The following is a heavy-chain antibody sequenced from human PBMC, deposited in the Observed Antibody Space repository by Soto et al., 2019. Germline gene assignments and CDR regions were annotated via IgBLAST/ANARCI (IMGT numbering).Heavy chain of an antibody. CDR3: ARDGGGPFDH. D-gene: IGHD3-16*01. V-gene: IGHV4-39*07. CDR2: IYYSGST. J-gene: IGHJ4*02. CDR1: GGSISSSSYY. Sequence: SETLSLTCTVSGGSISSSSYYWGWIRQPPGKGLEWIGSIYYSGSTYYNPSLKSRVTISVDTSKNQFSLKLSSVTAADTAVYYCARDGGGPFDHWGQGTLVTVSS.